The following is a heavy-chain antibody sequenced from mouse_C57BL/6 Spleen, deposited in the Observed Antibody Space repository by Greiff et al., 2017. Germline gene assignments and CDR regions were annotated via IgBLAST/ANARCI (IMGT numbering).Heavy chain of an antibody. J-gene: IGHJ2*01. Sequence: VQLQQSGPELVKPGASVKISCKASGYAFSSSWMNWVKQRPGKGLEWIGRIYPGDGDTNYNGKFKGKATLTADKSSSTAYMQLSSLTSEDSAVYFCARSFITTVVARGYFDYWGQGTTLTVSS. V-gene: IGHV1-82*01. CDR1: GYAFSSSW. CDR2: IYPGDGDT. D-gene: IGHD1-1*01. CDR3: ARSFITTVVARGYFDY.